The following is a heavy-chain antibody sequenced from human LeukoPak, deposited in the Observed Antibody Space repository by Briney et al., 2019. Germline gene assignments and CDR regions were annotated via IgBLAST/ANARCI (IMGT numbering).Heavy chain of an antibody. CDR2: IYTSGST. V-gene: IGHV4-4*07. J-gene: IGHJ3*02. Sequence: SETLSLTFTVSGGSISSYYWSWIRQPAGKGLEWIGRIYTSGSTNYSPSLKSRVTMSVDTSKNQFSLKLSSVTAADTAVYYCARDQLGAIYAFDIWGQGTMVTVSS. D-gene: IGHD3-16*01. CDR3: ARDQLGAIYAFDI. CDR1: GGSISSYY.